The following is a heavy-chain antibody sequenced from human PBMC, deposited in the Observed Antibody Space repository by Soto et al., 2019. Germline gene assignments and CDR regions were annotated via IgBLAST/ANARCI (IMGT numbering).Heavy chain of an antibody. J-gene: IGHJ4*02. D-gene: IGHD5-18*01. Sequence: QVQLVQSGAEVKKPGASVKVSCKASGYTFTRYAMHWVRQAPGQRLEWMGWITAVNGNTKYSQKFQGRVTITRDTSASTAYMELSSLRSEDTAVYYCAREGYQPYDYWDQGTLVTVSS. V-gene: IGHV1-3*01. CDR2: ITAVNGNT. CDR1: GYTFTRYA. CDR3: AREGYQPYDY.